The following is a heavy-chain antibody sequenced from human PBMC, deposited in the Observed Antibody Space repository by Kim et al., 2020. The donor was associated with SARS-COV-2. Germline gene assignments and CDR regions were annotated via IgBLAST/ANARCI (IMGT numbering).Heavy chain of an antibody. J-gene: IGHJ4*02. CDR2: T. Sequence: TNHAESGEGRFTISRDNAGNTLYLQMNSLTVEDTAIYYCARDLSGADDYWGQGTLVTVSS. V-gene: IGHV3-74*01. D-gene: IGHD3-10*01. CDR3: ARDLSGADDY.